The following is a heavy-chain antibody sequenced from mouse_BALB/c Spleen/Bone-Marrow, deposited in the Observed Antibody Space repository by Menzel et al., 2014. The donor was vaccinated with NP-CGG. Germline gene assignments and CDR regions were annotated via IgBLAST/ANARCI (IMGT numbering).Heavy chain of an antibody. Sequence: EESGGRLVTPGTPLTLTFTVSGFSLNVFPMSWVRQAPGKGLEYIGYITFTGTTYYASWAKGRFTISKTSTTVALKIISPTTEDTATYFCARDRYDGYAGGGYATDGMDLWGPGTLVTVSS. V-gene: IGHV5-6-5*01. CDR3: ARDRYDGYAGGGYATDGMDL. J-gene: IGHJ1*01. CDR1: GFSLNVFP. D-gene: IGHD2-3*01. CDR2: ITFTGTT.